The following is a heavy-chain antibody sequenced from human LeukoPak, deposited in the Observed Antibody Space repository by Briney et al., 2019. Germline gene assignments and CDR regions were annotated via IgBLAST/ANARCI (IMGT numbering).Heavy chain of an antibody. CDR2: IYYSGST. CDR1: GGSISSYY. CDR3: ARTGDYDSSGYYNPLVDY. D-gene: IGHD3-22*01. Sequence: SETLSLTCTVSGGSISSYYWSWIRQPPGKGLEWIGYIYYSGSTNYNPSLKSRVTISVDTSKNQFSLKLSSVTAADTAVYYCARTGDYDSSGYYNPLVDYWGQGTLVTVSS. V-gene: IGHV4-59*12. J-gene: IGHJ4*02.